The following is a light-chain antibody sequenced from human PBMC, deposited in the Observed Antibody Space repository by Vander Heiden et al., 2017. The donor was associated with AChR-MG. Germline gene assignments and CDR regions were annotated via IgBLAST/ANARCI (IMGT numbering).Light chain of an antibody. J-gene: IGLJ1*01. CDR2: GDD. CDR3: QSYDGSLSGYV. Sequence: QSVLTQSPSVSGAPGQRATICCTGSSSNIGASYDVDWYQHHPGAAPKLLIYGDDRRPSAVPDRFSGSKSGTTAALAITALQAEDEADYYCQSYDGSLSGYVFGTGTKVTVL. CDR1: SSNIGASYD. V-gene: IGLV1-40*01.